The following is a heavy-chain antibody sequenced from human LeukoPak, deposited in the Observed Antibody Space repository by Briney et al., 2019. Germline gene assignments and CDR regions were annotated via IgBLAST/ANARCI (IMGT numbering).Heavy chain of an antibody. J-gene: IGHJ3*02. V-gene: IGHV1-18*01. CDR3: AGSVLLSLEWLFLIDSFDI. D-gene: IGHD3-3*01. CDR1: GGTFSSYA. CDR2: ISPYNGDT. Sequence: ASVKVSCKASGGTFSSYAISWVRQAPGQGLEWMGWISPYNGDTNYAQKVQGRLTMTTDTSTSTAYMELGSLSSDDTAVYYCAGSVLLSLEWLFLIDSFDIWGQGTMVTVSS.